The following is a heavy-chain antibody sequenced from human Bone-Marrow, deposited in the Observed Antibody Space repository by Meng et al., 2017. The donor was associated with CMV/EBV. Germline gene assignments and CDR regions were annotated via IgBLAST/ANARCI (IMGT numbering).Heavy chain of an antibody. V-gene: IGHV4-59*01. D-gene: IGHD2-2*01. CDR1: GGSINSYY. J-gene: IGHJ6*02. Sequence: SETLSLTCTVSGGSINSYYWSWIRQPPGKGLEWIGYIYYSGITNYNPSLKSRVTISIDTSKNQFSLKLSSVTAADTAVYYCARTHCSSTSCSNYYYYGMDVWGQGTTVTVSS. CDR2: IYYSGIT. CDR3: ARTHCSSTSCSNYYYYGMDV.